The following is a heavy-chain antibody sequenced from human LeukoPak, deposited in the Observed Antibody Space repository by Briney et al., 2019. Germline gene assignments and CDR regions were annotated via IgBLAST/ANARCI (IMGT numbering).Heavy chain of an antibody. D-gene: IGHD3-9*01. CDR3: AKDGGGYDILTGSRHNWFDP. CDR1: GFTFSSYG. V-gene: IGHV3-30*18. Sequence: QPGRSLRLSCAASGFTFSSYGMHWVRQAPGKGLEWVAVISYDGSNKYYADSVKGRFTISRDNSKNTLYLQMNSLRAEDTAVYYCAKDGGGYDILTGSRHNWFDPWGQGTLVTVSS. CDR2: ISYDGSNK. J-gene: IGHJ5*02.